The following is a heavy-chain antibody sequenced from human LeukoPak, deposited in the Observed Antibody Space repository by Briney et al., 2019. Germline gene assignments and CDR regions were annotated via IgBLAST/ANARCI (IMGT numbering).Heavy chain of an antibody. CDR3: ARVRYCGGDCS. V-gene: IGHV4-39*07. J-gene: IGHJ5*02. CDR2: INHSGST. CDR1: GGSISSGSYY. D-gene: IGHD2-21*02. Sequence: SQTLSLTCTVSGGSISSGSYYWSWIRQPPGKGLEWIGEINHSGSTNYNPSLKSRVTISVDTSKNQFSLKLSSVTAADTAVYYCARVRYCGGDCSWGQGTLVTVSS.